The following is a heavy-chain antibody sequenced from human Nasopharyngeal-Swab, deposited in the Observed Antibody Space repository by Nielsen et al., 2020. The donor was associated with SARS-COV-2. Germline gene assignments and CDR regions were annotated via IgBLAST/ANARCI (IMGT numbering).Heavy chain of an antibody. Sequence: GESLKISCAASGFTFSTYWMHWVRQAPGKGLVWVSRTNTDGSSTDYADSVKGRFTISRDNSKSTLYLQMNSLRAEDTAVYYCARDPGMVRGVIIIRYYYGMDVWGQGTTVTVSS. CDR1: GFTFSTYW. CDR2: TNTDGSST. J-gene: IGHJ6*02. D-gene: IGHD3-10*01. CDR3: ARDPGMVRGVIIIRYYYGMDV. V-gene: IGHV3-74*01.